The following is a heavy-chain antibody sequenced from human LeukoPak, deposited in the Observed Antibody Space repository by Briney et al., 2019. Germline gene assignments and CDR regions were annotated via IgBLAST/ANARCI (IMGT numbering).Heavy chain of an antibody. V-gene: IGHV3-9*01. CDR1: GCTFKNYA. CDR2: ISWNSGNV. CDR3: AKSGTYSSSSGYIDS. J-gene: IGHJ4*02. Sequence: GGSLRLSCAASGCTFKNYAMHWVRQASGKGLEWVSSISWNSGNVDYADSVKGRFTLSRDNAKNSLYLQMSSLRAEDTALYYCAKSGTYSSSSGYIDSWGQGTLVTVSS. D-gene: IGHD6-6*01.